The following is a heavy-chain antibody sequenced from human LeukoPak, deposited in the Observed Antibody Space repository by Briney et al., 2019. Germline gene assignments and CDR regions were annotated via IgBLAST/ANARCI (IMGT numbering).Heavy chain of an antibody. Sequence: GGSLRLSCAASGFSVRTNYMSWVRQAPGKGLEWVANIKQDGSEKYYVDSVKGRFTISRDNAKNSLYLQMNSLRAEDTAVYYCARDSTTDYWGQGTLVTVSS. D-gene: IGHD1-7*01. CDR1: GFSVRTNY. CDR2: IKQDGSEK. CDR3: ARDSTTDY. V-gene: IGHV3-7*01. J-gene: IGHJ4*02.